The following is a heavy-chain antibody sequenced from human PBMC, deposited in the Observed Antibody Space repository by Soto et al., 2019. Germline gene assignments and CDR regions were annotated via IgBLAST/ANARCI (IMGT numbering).Heavy chain of an antibody. V-gene: IGHV4-59*01. CDR2: IYYSGST. D-gene: IGHD6-6*01. J-gene: IGHJ6*02. CDR1: GGSISSYY. Sequence: SLTCTVSGGSISSYYWSWIRQPPGKGLEWIGYIYYSGSTNYNPSLKSRVTISVDTSKNQFSLKLSSVTAADTAVYYCARAVIAARLGGYYYYYYGMDVWGQGTTVTVSS. CDR3: ARAVIAARLGGYYYYYYGMDV.